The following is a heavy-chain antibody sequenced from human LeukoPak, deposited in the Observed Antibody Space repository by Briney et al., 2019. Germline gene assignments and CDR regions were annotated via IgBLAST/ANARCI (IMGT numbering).Heavy chain of an antibody. V-gene: IGHV4-59*08. D-gene: IGHD3-3*01. J-gene: IGHJ6*02. Sequence: SETLSLTCTVSGGSLTNSYWSWIRQPPGKGLEWIGYIHYSGITNYRSSLKSRVTISLDTSKNQFSLRLSSVTAADTAVYYCARRGVTASYYYGMDVWGQGTTVTVSS. CDR3: ARRGVTASYYYGMDV. CDR1: GGSLTNSY. CDR2: IHYSGIT.